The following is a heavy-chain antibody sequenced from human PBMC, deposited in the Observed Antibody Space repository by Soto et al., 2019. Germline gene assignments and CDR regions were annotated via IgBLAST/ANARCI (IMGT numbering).Heavy chain of an antibody. CDR2: IDNAGSSA. Sequence: EVQLVESGGGLVQPGGSLRLSCAASGFTFSIYWMHWVRQAPGKGPVWVSRIDNAGSSARYADSVKGRFTISRDNAKNTGYLQMNSLRAVDTAVYYCTRVGGSVSCMVVWGQGTTVTVSS. D-gene: IGHD1-26*01. CDR3: TRVGGSVSCMVV. CDR1: GFTFSIYW. J-gene: IGHJ6*02. V-gene: IGHV3-74*01.